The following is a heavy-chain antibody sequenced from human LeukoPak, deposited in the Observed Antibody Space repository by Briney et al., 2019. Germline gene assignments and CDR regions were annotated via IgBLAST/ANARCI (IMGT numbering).Heavy chain of an antibody. CDR2: ISSSSSYI. Sequence: LGGSLILSCAASGFTFSSYSMNWVRQAPGKGLEWVSSISSSSSYIYYADSVKGRFTISRDNAKNSLYLQMNSLRAEDTAVYYCARDCSGGSCYSVSFDYWGQGTLVTVSS. D-gene: IGHD2-15*01. CDR3: ARDCSGGSCYSVSFDY. CDR1: GFTFSSYS. J-gene: IGHJ4*02. V-gene: IGHV3-21*01.